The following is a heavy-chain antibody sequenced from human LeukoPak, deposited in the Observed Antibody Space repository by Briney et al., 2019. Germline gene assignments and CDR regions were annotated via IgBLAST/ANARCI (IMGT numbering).Heavy chain of an antibody. CDR3: ARLDWPAFDP. Sequence: SETLSLTCVVYGGSFSGYYWSWIRQPPGKGLEWIGEINHSGSTNYNPSLKSRVTISVDTSKNQFSLKLSSVTAADTAVYYCARLDWPAFDPWGQGTLVTVSS. V-gene: IGHV4-34*01. CDR2: INHSGST. D-gene: IGHD3-9*01. CDR1: GGSFSGYY. J-gene: IGHJ5*02.